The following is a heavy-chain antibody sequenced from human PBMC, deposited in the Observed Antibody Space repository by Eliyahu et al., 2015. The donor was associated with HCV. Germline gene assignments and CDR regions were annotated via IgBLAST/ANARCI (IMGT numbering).Heavy chain of an antibody. CDR1: GFTFXSYS. CDR2: ISSSSSTI. D-gene: IGHD1-26*01. CDR3: ARRGTQYSGSYYLDY. J-gene: IGHJ4*02. V-gene: IGHV3-48*01. Sequence: EVQLVESGGGLVQPGGSLRLSCAASGFTFXSYSMNWVRQAPGKGLEWVSYISSSSSTIYYADSVKGRFTISRDNAKNSLYMQMNSLRAEDTAVYYCARRGTQYSGSYYLDYWGQGTLVTVSS.